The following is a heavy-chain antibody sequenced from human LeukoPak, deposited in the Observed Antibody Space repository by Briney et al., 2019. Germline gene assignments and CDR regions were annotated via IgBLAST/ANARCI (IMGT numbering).Heavy chain of an antibody. D-gene: IGHD6-13*01. CDR1: GFTFSSYS. Sequence: GGSLRLSCAASGFTFSSYSMNWVRQAPGDGLEWVSSISSSSNYIFYADSVKGRFTISRDNAKNSLYLHMNSLRAEDTAVYYCARDPRGAADTYGMDVWGQGTTVTVSS. J-gene: IGHJ6*02. CDR3: ARDPRGAADTYGMDV. CDR2: ISSSSNYI. V-gene: IGHV3-21*06.